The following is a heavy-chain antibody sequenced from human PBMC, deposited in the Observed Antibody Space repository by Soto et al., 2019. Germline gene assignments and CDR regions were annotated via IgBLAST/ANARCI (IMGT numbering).Heavy chain of an antibody. J-gene: IGHJ5*02. Sequence: QVQLQQWGAGLLKPSETLSLTCAVYGGSFSGYYWSWIRQPPGKGLEWIGEINHSGSTNYNPSLKTRVTISVDTSKNHFSLTLSSVTAAHTAVYYCARGNQYYYGSGTPARFDPWGQGTLVTVSS. CDR2: INHSGST. D-gene: IGHD3-10*01. CDR3: ARGNQYYYGSGTPARFDP. V-gene: IGHV4-34*01. CDR1: GGSFSGYY.